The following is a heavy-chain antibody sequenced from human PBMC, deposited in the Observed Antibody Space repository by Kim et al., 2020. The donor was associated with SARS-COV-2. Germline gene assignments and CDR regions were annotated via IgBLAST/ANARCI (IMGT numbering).Heavy chain of an antibody. V-gene: IGHV1-46*01. J-gene: IGHJ6*02. CDR3: ARGALIAVAGWGGYYGMDV. CDR1: GYTFTSYY. Sequence: ASVKVSCKASGYTFTSYYMHWVRQAPGQGLEWMGIINPSGGSTSYAQKFQGRVTMTRDTSTSTVYMELSSLRSEDTAVYYCARGALIAVAGWGGYYGMDVWGQGTTVTVSS. CDR2: INPSGGST. D-gene: IGHD6-19*01.